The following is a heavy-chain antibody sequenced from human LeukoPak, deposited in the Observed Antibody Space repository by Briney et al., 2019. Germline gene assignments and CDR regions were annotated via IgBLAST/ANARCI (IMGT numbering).Heavy chain of an antibody. J-gene: IGHJ4*02. CDR3: ARGQKYRSGYTVTELGSGYFDY. CDR2: IYYSGRT. CDR1: DGSISTYY. V-gene: IGHV4-59*01. D-gene: IGHD5-18*01. Sequence: SETLSLTCSVSDGSISTYYWSWIRQPPGKGLEWIGYIYYSGRTSYNPSLKSRLTISVDTSKNQFSLRLSSVTAADTAVYYCARGQKYRSGYTVTELGSGYFDYWGQGTLVSVSS.